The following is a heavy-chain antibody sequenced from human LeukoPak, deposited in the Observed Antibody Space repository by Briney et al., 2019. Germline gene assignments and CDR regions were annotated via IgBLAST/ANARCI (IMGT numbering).Heavy chain of an antibody. J-gene: IGHJ4*02. CDR3: ARSDPGGYTRGGFDY. D-gene: IGHD3-10*01. Sequence: SETLSLTCTVSGGSISSCYWSWIRQPPGKGLEWIGYIYYSGSANYNPSLKSRVTISVDTSKNQFSLKLSSVTAADTAVYYCARSDPGGYTRGGFDYWGQGTLVTVSS. V-gene: IGHV4-59*01. CDR1: GGSISSCY. CDR2: IYYSGSA.